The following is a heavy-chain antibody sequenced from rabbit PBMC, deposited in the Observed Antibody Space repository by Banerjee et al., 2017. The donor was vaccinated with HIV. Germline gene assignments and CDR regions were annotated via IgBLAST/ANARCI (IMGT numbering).Heavy chain of an antibody. V-gene: IGHV1S45*01. CDR3: ARGSSYYTDYFNL. CDR1: GFSFSSSYY. CDR2: IYTGSSGST. Sequence: QEQLVESGGGLVQPEGSLTLTCTASGFSFSSSYYMCWVRQAPGKGLEWIGCIYTGSSGSTYYASWAKGRFTISKTSSTTVTLQMTSLTAADTATYLCARGSSYYTDYFNLWGQGTLVTVS. J-gene: IGHJ4*01. D-gene: IGHD8-1*01.